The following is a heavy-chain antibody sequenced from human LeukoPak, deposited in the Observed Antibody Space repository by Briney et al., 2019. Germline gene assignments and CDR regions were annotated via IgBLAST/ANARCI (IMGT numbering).Heavy chain of an antibody. CDR1: GFTLSDYA. D-gene: IGHD1-7*01. V-gene: IGHV3-74*01. CDR2: FTADGSST. J-gene: IGHJ4*02. CDR3: ARDGITCTRDY. Sequence: GGSLRLSCAASGFTLSDYAMYWVRQAPGKGLVWVSRFTADGSSTIYADSVMGRFTVSRDIAKNTLYLQMYSLRAEDTAVYYCARDGITCTRDYWGQGALVTVSS.